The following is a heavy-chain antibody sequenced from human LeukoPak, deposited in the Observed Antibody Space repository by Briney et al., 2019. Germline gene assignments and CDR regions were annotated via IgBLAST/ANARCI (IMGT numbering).Heavy chain of an antibody. J-gene: IGHJ4*02. Sequence: GGSLRLSCAASGFTVSSNYMSWVRQAPGKGLEWVSVIYSGGSTYYADSVKSRFTISRDNSKNTLYLQMNSLRAEDTAVYYCARESLDDYGDTGDYWGQGTLVTVSS. CDR1: GFTVSSNY. CDR3: ARESLDDYGDTGDY. V-gene: IGHV3-66*01. D-gene: IGHD4-17*01. CDR2: IYSGGST.